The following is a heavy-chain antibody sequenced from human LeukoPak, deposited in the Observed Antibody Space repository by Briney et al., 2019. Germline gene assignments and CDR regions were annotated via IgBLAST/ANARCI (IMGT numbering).Heavy chain of an antibody. CDR1: GGTFGSYA. CDR3: ARDERDYSKLGRADYFDY. CDR2: IIPIFGTA. V-gene: IGHV1-69*06. D-gene: IGHD4-11*01. J-gene: IGHJ4*02. Sequence: GASVKESCQATGGTFGSYAFSWVRQAPGQGLEWMGVIIPIFGTANYAKKFQGRVTITVDKSTSTAYMELRSLRSDDTAVYYCARDERDYSKLGRADYFDYWGQGTLVTVSS.